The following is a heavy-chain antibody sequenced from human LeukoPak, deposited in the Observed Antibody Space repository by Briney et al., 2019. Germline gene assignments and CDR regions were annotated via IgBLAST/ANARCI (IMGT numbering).Heavy chain of an antibody. D-gene: IGHD6-19*01. V-gene: IGHV1-8*01. CDR1: GYTFTSYD. CDR2: MNPNSGNT. Sequence: ASVKVSCKASGYTFTSYDINWVRQATGQGLEWMGWMNPNSGNTGYAQKLQGRVTMTTDTSTSTAYMELRSLRSDDTAVYYCAREVGGWYGGDYYYYGMDVWGQGTTVTVSS. J-gene: IGHJ6*02. CDR3: AREVGGWYGGDYYYYGMDV.